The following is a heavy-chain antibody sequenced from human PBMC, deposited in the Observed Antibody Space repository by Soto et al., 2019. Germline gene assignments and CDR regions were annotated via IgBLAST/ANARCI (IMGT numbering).Heavy chain of an antibody. CDR2: IIPIFGTA. V-gene: IGHV1-69*13. CDR3: ARVRAAAGIRYFDY. CDR1: GGTFSSYA. J-gene: IGHJ4*02. Sequence: GASVKVSCKASGGTFSSYAISWLRQAPGQGLEWMGGIIPIFGTANYAQKFQGRVTITADESTSTAYMELSSLRSEDTAVYYCARVRAAAGIRYFDYWGQGTLVTVSS. D-gene: IGHD6-13*01.